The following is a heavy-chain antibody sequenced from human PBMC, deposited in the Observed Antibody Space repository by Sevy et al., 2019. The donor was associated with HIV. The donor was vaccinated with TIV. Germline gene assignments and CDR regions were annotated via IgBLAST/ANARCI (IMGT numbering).Heavy chain of an antibody. CDR1: GFTLSTYV. CDR2: ISGSGSGT. V-gene: IGHV3-23*01. J-gene: IGHJ6*02. Sequence: GGSLRLSCAGTGFTLSTYVMSWVRQAPGKGLEWVAVISGSGSGTYYADSVKGRFTISRDNSKNTLYLQMNSLRGEDTAVYYCVRTGDYRSLYYYYGMDVWGQGTTVTVSS. D-gene: IGHD4-17*01. CDR3: VRTGDYRSLYYYYGMDV.